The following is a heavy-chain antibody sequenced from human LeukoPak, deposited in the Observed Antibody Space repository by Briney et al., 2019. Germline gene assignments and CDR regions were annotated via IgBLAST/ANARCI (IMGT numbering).Heavy chain of an antibody. CDR2: ISSGGRTI. D-gene: IGHD5-24*01. CDR3: ARAEMANSWDYMDV. J-gene: IGHJ6*03. Sequence: GGSLRLSCAASGFNFSSYEMNWVRQAPGKGLEWVSAISSGGRTIYYADSVKGRFTISRDNAKNSLYLQMNSLRAEDTAVYYCARAEMANSWDYMDVWGKGTTVTVSS. V-gene: IGHV3-48*03. CDR1: GFNFSSYE.